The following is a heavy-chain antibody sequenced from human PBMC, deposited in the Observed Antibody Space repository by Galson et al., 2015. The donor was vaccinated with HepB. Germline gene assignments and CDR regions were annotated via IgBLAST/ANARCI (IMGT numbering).Heavy chain of an antibody. CDR3: ARLNYDIGWFDP. J-gene: IGHJ5*02. Sequence: SVKVSCKASGGTFSSYAISWVRQAPGQGLEWMGGIIPIFGTANYAQKFQGRVTITADESTSTAYMELSSLRSEDTAVYYCARLNYDIGWFDPWGQGTLVTVSS. V-gene: IGHV1-69*13. CDR1: GGTFSSYA. CDR2: IIPIFGTA. D-gene: IGHD3-9*01.